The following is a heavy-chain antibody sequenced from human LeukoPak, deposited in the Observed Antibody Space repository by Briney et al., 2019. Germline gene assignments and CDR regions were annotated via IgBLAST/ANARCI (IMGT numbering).Heavy chain of an antibody. J-gene: IGHJ4*02. CDR2: IIPIFGTA. V-gene: IGHV1-69*13. Sequence: SVKVSCKAFGGTFSSYAISWVRQAPGQGLEWMGGIIPIFGTANYAQKFQGRVTITADESTSTAYMELSSLRSEDTAVYYCARDRYSGYDSLGYWGQGTLVTVSS. CDR1: GGTFSSYA. D-gene: IGHD5-12*01. CDR3: ARDRYSGYDSLGY.